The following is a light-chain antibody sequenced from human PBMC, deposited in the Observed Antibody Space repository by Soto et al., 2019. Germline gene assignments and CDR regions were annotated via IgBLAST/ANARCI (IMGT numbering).Light chain of an antibody. CDR1: QVISSW. J-gene: IGKJ1*01. Sequence: DIRMSLSPSSLSLWAGDRASIACRARQVISSWLAWYQQKPGKPPKLLIYAASSLQTGVPSRFSGSGSGTDFTLTISSLQPEDFATYYCQQANSFPWTFGQGTKVDIK. CDR2: AAS. V-gene: IGKV1-12*01. CDR3: QQANSFPWT.